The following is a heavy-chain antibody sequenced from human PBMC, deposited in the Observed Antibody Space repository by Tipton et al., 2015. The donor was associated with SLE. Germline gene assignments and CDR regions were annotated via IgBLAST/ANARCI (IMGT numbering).Heavy chain of an antibody. CDR3: ARPSDYSDLRH. CDR1: GYTFTTYD. V-gene: IGHV1-46*01. D-gene: IGHD4-17*01. J-gene: IGHJ4*02. Sequence: QLVQSGAEVKRPGASVKVSCKASGYTFTTYDIFWVRQATGQGIEWMGIFDPSGGSANYAQRFQGRLTMTGDTSTGTVYMELSSLRSEDRAVYYCARPSDYSDLRHWGQGTLVTVSS. CDR2: FDPSGGSA.